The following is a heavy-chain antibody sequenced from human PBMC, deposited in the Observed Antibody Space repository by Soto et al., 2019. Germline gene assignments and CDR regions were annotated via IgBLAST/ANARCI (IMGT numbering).Heavy chain of an antibody. J-gene: IGHJ4*02. D-gene: IGHD4-17*01. CDR1: GFTFNTFS. CDR2: IETDGIST. CDR3: ARAGMSTVNYFDF. Sequence: GGSLRLSCAASGFTFNTFSMHWVRQAPGKGLVWVSRIETDGISTHYADSVRGRFTISRDNAKNTLYLQMNSLRTEDTAVYYCARAGMSTVNYFDFSGQGTLLTVSS. V-gene: IGHV3-74*01.